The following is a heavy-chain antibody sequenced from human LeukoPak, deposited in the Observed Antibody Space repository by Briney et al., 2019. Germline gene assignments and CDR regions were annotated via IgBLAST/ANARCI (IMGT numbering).Heavy chain of an antibody. CDR2: MNPNSGNT. CDR3: ARTGYSSGWYRGYGMDV. CDR1: GYTFTSYD. D-gene: IGHD6-19*01. V-gene: IGHV1-8*01. J-gene: IGHJ6*02. Sequence: ASVKVSCMASGYTFTSYDINWVRQATGQGLEWMGWMNPNSGNTGYAQKFQGRVTMTRNTSISTAYMELSSLRSEDTAVYYCARTGYSSGWYRGYGMDVWGQGTTVTVSS.